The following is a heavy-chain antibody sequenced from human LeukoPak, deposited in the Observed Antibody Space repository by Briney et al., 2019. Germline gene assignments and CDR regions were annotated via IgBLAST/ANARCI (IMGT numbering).Heavy chain of an antibody. CDR3: ARIPDYGDYPFDY. Sequence: SETLSLTCTVSGGSISSSKYYWGWIRQPPGKGLEWIGSIYYSGSTYYNPSLKSRVTISVDTSKNQFSLKLSSVTAADTAVYYCARIPDYGDYPFDYWGQGTLVTVSS. V-gene: IGHV4-39*07. CDR1: GGSISSSKYY. CDR2: IYYSGST. D-gene: IGHD4-17*01. J-gene: IGHJ4*02.